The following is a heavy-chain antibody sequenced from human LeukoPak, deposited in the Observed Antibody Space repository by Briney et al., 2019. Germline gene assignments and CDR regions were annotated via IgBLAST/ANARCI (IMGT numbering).Heavy chain of an antibody. CDR2: ITGSGGAT. J-gene: IGHJ4*02. D-gene: IGHD2-15*01. CDR3: AKGIVSGGRVYFDY. CDR1: GFTFSSYA. Sequence: GESLKISCAASGFTFSSYAMSWVRQAPGKGLEWVSAITGSGGATYYADSVKGRFTISRDNSKNTLYLQMNSLRAEDTAVFYCAKGIVSGGRVYFDYWGQGTLVTVSS. V-gene: IGHV3-23*01.